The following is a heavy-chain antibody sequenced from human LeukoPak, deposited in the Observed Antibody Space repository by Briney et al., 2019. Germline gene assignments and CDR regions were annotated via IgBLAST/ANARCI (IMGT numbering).Heavy chain of an antibody. V-gene: IGHV1-8*01. CDR3: ATRNWGSEGAFDI. Sequence: ASVKVSCKASGYTFTSYDINWVRQATGQGLEWMGWMNPNSGNTGYAQEFQGRVTMTRNTSISTAYMELSSLRSEDTAVYYCATRNWGSEGAFDIWGQGTMVTVSS. CDR1: GYTFTSYD. CDR2: MNPNSGNT. J-gene: IGHJ3*02. D-gene: IGHD7-27*01.